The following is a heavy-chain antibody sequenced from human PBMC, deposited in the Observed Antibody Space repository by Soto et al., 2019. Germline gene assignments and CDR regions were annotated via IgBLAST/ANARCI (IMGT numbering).Heavy chain of an antibody. D-gene: IGHD4-17*01. V-gene: IGHV6-1*01. Sequence: PSQTLSLTCDISGDSVSSNRGAWTWIRQSPSRGLEWLGRTYYRSKWYNEYGLSVKSRITINADTCKNQFSLQLNSVTPEDAAVYYCARWDHDYGYLDVWGLRTKVTVSS. CDR3: ARWDHDYGYLDV. CDR2: TYYRSKWYN. CDR1: GDSVSSNRGA. J-gene: IGHJ6*02.